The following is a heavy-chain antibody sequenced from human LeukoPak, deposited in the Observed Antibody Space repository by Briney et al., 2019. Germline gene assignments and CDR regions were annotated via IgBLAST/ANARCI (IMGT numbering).Heavy chain of an antibody. CDR3: AIVFYYDSSGYYFDY. CDR2: IYYSGST. J-gene: IGHJ4*02. D-gene: IGHD3-22*01. V-gene: IGHV4-39*07. Sequence: SETLSLTCTVSGGSISSSSYYWGWLRQPPGKGLEWIGSIYYSGSTYYNPSLKSRVTISVDTSKNQFSLKLSSVTAADTAVYYCAIVFYYDSSGYYFDYWGQGTLVTVSS. CDR1: GGSISSSSYY.